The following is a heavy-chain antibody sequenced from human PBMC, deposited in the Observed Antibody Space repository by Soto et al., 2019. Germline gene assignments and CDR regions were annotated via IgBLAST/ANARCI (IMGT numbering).Heavy chain of an antibody. Sequence: QLQLQESGPGLVEPSETLSLTCTVSGGSISGSDYYWAWLRQPPGKGLEWLGTIYRTGTAYYNPFLKSRVTLSVDTSKNQFFLNLNSVSAADTAVYFCADMRGQWLPRDWGQGTVVTVSS. CDR1: GGSISGSDYY. D-gene: IGHD6-19*01. V-gene: IGHV4-39*01. CDR2: IYRTGTA. CDR3: ADMRGQWLPRD. J-gene: IGHJ4*02.